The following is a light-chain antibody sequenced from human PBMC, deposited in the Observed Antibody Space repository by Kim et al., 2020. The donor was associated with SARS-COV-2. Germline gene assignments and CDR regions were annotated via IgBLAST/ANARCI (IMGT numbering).Light chain of an antibody. J-gene: IGLJ3*02. CDR2: RND. V-gene: IGLV1-44*01. CDR1: RSNIGSNT. Sequence: GQRVTISCSGGRSNIGSNTVNWYQQLPGTAPKLLIYRNDQRPSGVPDRFSGSKSGTSASLAISGLQSEDEADYYCAAWDDSLNAWVFGGGTKLTVL. CDR3: AAWDDSLNAWV.